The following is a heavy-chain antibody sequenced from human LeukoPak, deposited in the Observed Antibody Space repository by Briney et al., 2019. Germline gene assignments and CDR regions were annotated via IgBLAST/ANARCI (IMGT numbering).Heavy chain of an antibody. CDR1: GFTFSSYG. CDR3: AKASHSYGYGYFDY. D-gene: IGHD5-18*01. CDR2: ISSDGSNK. V-gene: IGHV3-30*18. Sequence: GGSLRLSCAASGFTFSSYGMHWVRQAPGKGLDGVAVISSDGSNKYYADSVKGRFTISRDNSKKTLNLQMNSLRADDTAMYYCAKASHSYGYGYFDYWGQGTLVTVSS. J-gene: IGHJ4*02.